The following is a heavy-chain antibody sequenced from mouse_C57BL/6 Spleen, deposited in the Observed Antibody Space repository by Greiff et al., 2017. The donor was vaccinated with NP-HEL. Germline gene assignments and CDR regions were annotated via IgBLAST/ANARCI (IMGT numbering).Heavy chain of an antibody. D-gene: IGHD3-1*01. J-gene: IGHJ3*01. CDR1: GFTFSDYG. V-gene: IGHV5-17*01. Sequence: DVMLVESGGGLVKPGGSLKLSCAASGFTFSDYGMHWVRQAPEKGLEWVAYISSGSSTIYYADTVKGRFNISRDNAKNTLFLQRTSLRSEDTAMYYCARDGLGPHVAYWGQGTLVTVSA. CDR2: ISSGSSTI. CDR3: ARDGLGPHVAY.